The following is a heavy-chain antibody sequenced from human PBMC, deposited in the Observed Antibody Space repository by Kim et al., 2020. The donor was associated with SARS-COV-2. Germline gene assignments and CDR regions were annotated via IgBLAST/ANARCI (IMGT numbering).Heavy chain of an antibody. V-gene: IGHV3-48*03. J-gene: IGHJ3*02. Sequence: SVKGRFSSSRDNAKNSLYLQMNSLRAEDTAVYYCAGTITMVRGVGFDACDIWGQGTMVTVSS. CDR3: AGTITMVRGVGFDACDI. D-gene: IGHD3-10*01.